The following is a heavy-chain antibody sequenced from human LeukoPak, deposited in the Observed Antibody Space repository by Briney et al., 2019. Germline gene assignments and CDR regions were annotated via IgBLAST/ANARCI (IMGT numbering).Heavy chain of an antibody. CDR1: GFTFSSYW. CDR3: ARDRRGYSYGLFDY. Sequence: GGSLRLSCAASGFTFSSYWMHWVRQAPGKGLVWVSRINSDGSSTSYADSVKGPFTISRDNAKNTLYLQMNSLRAEDTAVYYCARDRRGYSYGLFDYWGQGTLVTVSS. CDR2: INSDGSST. J-gene: IGHJ4*02. D-gene: IGHD5-18*01. V-gene: IGHV3-74*01.